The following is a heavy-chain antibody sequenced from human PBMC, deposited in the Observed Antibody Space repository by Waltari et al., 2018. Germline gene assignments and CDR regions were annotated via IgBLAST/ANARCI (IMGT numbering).Heavy chain of an antibody. Sequence: EAQLMQSGADVQKPGASLMISCKGSGYSFTGYWIIWVPQMPGKGLEWMGRIGPSDSYTNYSPTFQGHVTISADKSISTAYLQWSSLKASDTAMYYCARLGDSTNAFDIWGQGTMVTVSS. V-gene: IGHV5-10-1*03. D-gene: IGHD1-26*01. J-gene: IGHJ3*02. CDR3: ARLGDSTNAFDI. CDR1: GYSFTGYW. CDR2: IGPSDSYT.